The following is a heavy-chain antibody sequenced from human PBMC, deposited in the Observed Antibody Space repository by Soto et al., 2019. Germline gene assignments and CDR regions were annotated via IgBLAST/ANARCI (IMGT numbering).Heavy chain of an antibody. CDR1: GGSISSYY. Sequence: SETLSLTCTVSGGSISSYYWSWIRQPPGKGLEWIGYIYYGGSTDYNPSLKRRVTISVDSSKNQFSLKVRSVTAADTAVYYCARDWGGRKFDYWGQGALVTVSS. CDR2: IYYGGST. D-gene: IGHD3-16*01. J-gene: IGHJ4*02. CDR3: ARDWGGRKFDY. V-gene: IGHV4-59*01.